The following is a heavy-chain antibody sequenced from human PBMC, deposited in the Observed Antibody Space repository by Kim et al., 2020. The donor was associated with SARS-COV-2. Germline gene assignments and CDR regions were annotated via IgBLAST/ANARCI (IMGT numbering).Heavy chain of an antibody. Sequence: GGSLRLSCAASGFTFSSYWMAWVRQAPGKGLEWVSNIKQDGSDKYYMDSLRGRFTTSRDNAKNSLYLQMNSLRADDTAIYYCPRDDGWRSIDYWGQGTLVTVSS. J-gene: IGHJ4*02. CDR1: GFTFSSYW. CDR2: IKQDGSDK. V-gene: IGHV3-7*01. D-gene: IGHD6-19*01. CDR3: PRDDGWRSIDY.